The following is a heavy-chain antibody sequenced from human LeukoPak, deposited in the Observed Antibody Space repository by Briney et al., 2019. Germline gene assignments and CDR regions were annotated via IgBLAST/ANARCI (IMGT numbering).Heavy chain of an antibody. V-gene: IGHV1-69*13. CDR1: GGTFSSYA. J-gene: IGHJ5*02. D-gene: IGHD6-13*01. CDR3: ARAIPAPDDVNWFDP. CDR2: IIPIFGTA. Sequence: ASVKVSCKASGGTFSSYAISWVRQAPGQGLEWMGGIIPIFGTANYAQKFQGRVTITADESASTAYMEMSSLRSEDTAVYYCARAIPAPDDVNWFDPWGQGTLVTVSS.